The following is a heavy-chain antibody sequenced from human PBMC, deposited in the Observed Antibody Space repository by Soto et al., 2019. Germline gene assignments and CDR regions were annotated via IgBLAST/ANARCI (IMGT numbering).Heavy chain of an antibody. Sequence: EVQLVESGGGLVKPGGSLRLSFAASGFTFSSYTFAWARQAPGEGLEWVSSIGHSRTYIYYADSMKGRFTVSRDNGNNALFLQMDSLRVEDTAIYYCARVKVGVTGWRYFDHWGQGALVTVSS. D-gene: IGHD1-26*01. J-gene: IGHJ4*02. CDR3: ARVKVGVTGWRYFDH. V-gene: IGHV3-21*01. CDR2: IGHSRTYI. CDR1: GFTFSSYT.